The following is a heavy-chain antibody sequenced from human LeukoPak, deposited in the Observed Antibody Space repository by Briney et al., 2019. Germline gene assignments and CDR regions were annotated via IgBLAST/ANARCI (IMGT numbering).Heavy chain of an antibody. CDR1: GFTFSSSA. V-gene: IGHV3-23*01. D-gene: IGHD4/OR15-4a*01. CDR2: ISNNGGYT. J-gene: IGHJ4*02. CDR3: ARDLYGASDY. Sequence: PGGSLRLSCAASGFTFSSSAMSWVRQAPGKGLEWVSAISNNGGYTYYADSVQGRFTISRDNSKNTLYLQMNSLRAEDTAVYYCARDLYGASDYWGQGTLVTVSS.